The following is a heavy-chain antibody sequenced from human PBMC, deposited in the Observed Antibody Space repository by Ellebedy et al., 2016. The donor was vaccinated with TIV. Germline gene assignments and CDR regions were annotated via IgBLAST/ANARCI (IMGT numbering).Heavy chain of an antibody. D-gene: IGHD3-10*01. Sequence: AASVKVSCKASGGTFSSYAISWVRQAPGQGLEWMGGIIPIFGTANYAQKFQGRVTITADESTSTAYMELSSLRSEDTAVYYCARANTITMVRGVIMPFDYWGQGTLVTVSS. CDR3: ARANTITMVRGVIMPFDY. V-gene: IGHV1-69*13. CDR1: GGTFSSYA. CDR2: IIPIFGTA. J-gene: IGHJ4*02.